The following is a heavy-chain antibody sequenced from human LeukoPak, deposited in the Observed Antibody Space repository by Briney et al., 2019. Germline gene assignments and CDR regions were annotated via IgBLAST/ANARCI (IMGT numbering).Heavy chain of an antibody. CDR3: ARDAGHQLSRRNYYAMDV. CDR2: MYYRGST. J-gene: IGHJ6*02. Sequence: SETLSLTCTVSGGSLNSSSYYWGWVRQPPGKGLEWIGSMYYRGSTYYNPSLKSRVTISVDTSKNQFSLKLSSVTAADTAVYYCARDAGHQLSRRNYYAMDVWGQGTTVTVSS. CDR1: GGSLNSSSYY. D-gene: IGHD1-1*01. V-gene: IGHV4-39*07.